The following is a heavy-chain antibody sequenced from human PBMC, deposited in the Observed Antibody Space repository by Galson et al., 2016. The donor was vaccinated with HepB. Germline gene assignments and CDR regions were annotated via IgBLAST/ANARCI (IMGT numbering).Heavy chain of an antibody. CDR1: GGSVTSYY. CDR2: IHYSGHT. Sequence: SETLSLTCTVSGGSVTSYYWSWIRQPPGKGLEWIGFIHYSGHTNNNPSLKSRVTLSVDMSKNQLSLRLSSVTAADTAVYYCATTHIKLRPGYNGMDVWGQGTTVTVSS. D-gene: IGHD2-21*01. V-gene: IGHV4-59*02. CDR3: ATTHIKLRPGYNGMDV. J-gene: IGHJ6*02.